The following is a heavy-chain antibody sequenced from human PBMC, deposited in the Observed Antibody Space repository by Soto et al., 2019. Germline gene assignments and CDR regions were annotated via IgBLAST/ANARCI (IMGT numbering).Heavy chain of an antibody. CDR3: ARELRFGEDYYGMDV. CDR1: GDSISSGDYY. D-gene: IGHD3-10*01. J-gene: IGHJ6*02. V-gene: IGHV4-31*03. Sequence: ASETLSLTCTVSGDSISSGDYYWSWIRQQPGKGLEWIGYIYYSGSTYYNPSLKSRVTISVDTSKNQFSLKLSSVTAADTAVYYCARELRFGEDYYGMDVWGQGTTVTVSS. CDR2: IYYSGST.